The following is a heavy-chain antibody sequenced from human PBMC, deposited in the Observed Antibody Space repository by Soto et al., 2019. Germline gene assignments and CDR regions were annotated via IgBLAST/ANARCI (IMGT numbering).Heavy chain of an antibody. J-gene: IGHJ4*02. CDR1: GGSISSYY. D-gene: IGHD1-26*01. Sequence: SETLSLTCTVSGGSISSYYWSWIRQPPGKGLECIGYIYYSGSTNYNPSLKSRVTISVDTSKNQFSLKLSSVTAADTDVYYCARRWGRVFDYWGQGTLVNVSS. CDR2: IYYSGST. V-gene: IGHV4-59*08. CDR3: ARRWGRVFDY.